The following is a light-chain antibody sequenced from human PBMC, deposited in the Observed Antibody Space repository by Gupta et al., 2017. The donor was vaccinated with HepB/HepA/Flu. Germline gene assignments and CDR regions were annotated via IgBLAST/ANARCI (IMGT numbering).Light chain of an antibody. Sequence: IVLTSSPSILSVSPGERATLSCRTSQTISNYLAWYQQKPGQAPRLLIYGASTRATGIPSRFSGSGSGTDFTLIISSLQSEDFAIYYCQQYNSCPLTFGEGTKVEIK. V-gene: IGKV3-15*01. CDR3: QQYNSCPLT. J-gene: IGKJ2*01. CDR2: GAS. CDR1: QTISNY.